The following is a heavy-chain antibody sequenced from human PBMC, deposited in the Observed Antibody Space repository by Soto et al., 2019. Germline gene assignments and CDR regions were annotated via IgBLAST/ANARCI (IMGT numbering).Heavy chain of an antibody. CDR2: INQSGST. D-gene: IGHD1-1*01. J-gene: IGHJ3*02. CDR3: ARAVPWRKSFDI. Sequence: SETLSLTCAVSGGSFGGYQWSWIRQPPGGGLEWIGEINQSGSTNYNPSPKSRVAISVDTSETQFSLRLNSLTAADTAVYYCARAVPWRKSFDIWGQGTAVTVS. CDR1: GGSFGGYQ. V-gene: IGHV4-34*01.